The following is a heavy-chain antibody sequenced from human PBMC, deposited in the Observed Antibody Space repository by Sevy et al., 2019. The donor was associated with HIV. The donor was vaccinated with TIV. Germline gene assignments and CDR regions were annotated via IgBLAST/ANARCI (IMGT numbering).Heavy chain of an antibody. J-gene: IGHJ4*02. D-gene: IGHD3-22*01. Sequence: ASVKVSCKASGYTFTGYYMHWVRQAPGLGLEWMGWINPNSGGTKYAQKFQGRVTMTRDTSISTAYMELSRLKSDDTAVYYCTRGPSGFSGSDLAYWGQRTLVTGSS. V-gene: IGHV1-2*02. CDR3: TRGPSGFSGSDLAY. CDR2: INPNSGGT. CDR1: GYTFTGYY.